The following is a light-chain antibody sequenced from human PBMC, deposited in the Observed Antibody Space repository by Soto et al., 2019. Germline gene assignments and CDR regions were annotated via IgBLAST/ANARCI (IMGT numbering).Light chain of an antibody. CDR1: QDIRND. Sequence: AIQMTQSPSSLSASVGDRVTITCRASQDIRNDLGWYQQKPGKAPQLLIYGASSLQSGVPSRFSGSGSGTDFTLTISSLQPEDFGTYLCLQDFNYPRTFGQGTKVDIK. J-gene: IGKJ1*01. CDR3: LQDFNYPRT. CDR2: GAS. V-gene: IGKV1-6*01.